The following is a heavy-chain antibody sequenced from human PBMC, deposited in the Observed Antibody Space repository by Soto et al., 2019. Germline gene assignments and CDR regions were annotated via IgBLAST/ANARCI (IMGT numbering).Heavy chain of an antibody. CDR2: IYYSGST. D-gene: IGHD2-15*01. J-gene: IGHJ4*02. V-gene: IGHV4-39*01. Sequence: QLQLQESGPGLVKPSETLSLTCTVSGGSISSSSYYWGWIRQPPGKGLEWIGSIYYSGSTYYNPSLKSRVTISVDTSKTQFSLKLSSVTAADTAVYYCASRGYCSGGSCPAVDYWGQGTLVTVSS. CDR3: ASRGYCSGGSCPAVDY. CDR1: GGSISSSSYY.